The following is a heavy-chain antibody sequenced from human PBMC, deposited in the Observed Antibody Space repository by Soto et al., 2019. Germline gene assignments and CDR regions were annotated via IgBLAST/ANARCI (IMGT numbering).Heavy chain of an antibody. CDR3: ARDLAVGLVDY. J-gene: IGHJ4*02. V-gene: IGHV1-18*01. Sequence: QVQLVQSGAEVKKPGASVKVSCKASGYTFTSYGITWVRQAPGQGLEWMGWISGDNGNTKYAQKLQVRVTMTTDTSTSRAYMEVRSLRADAADVYYCARDLAVGLVDYWGQGTLVTVSS. CDR2: ISGDNGNT. D-gene: IGHD6-19*01. CDR1: GYTFTSYG.